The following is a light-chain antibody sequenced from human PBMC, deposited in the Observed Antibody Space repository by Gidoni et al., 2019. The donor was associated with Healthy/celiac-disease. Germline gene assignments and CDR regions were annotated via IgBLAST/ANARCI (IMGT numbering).Light chain of an antibody. Sequence: DIVMTQSPDSLAVSLGERATINCKSSQSVLYSSNNKNYLAWYQQKPGQPPKLLIYWASTRESGVPDRSSCSGSGTDFTLTISSLQAEDVAVYYCQQYYSTPLTFGQXTKVEIK. V-gene: IGKV4-1*01. CDR3: QQYYSTPLT. CDR2: WAS. J-gene: IGKJ1*01. CDR1: QSVLYSSNNKNY.